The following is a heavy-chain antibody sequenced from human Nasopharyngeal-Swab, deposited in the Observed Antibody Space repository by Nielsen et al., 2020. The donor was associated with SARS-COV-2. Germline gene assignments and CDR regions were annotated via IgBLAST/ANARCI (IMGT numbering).Heavy chain of an antibody. Sequence: GESLKISCAASGFTFSSYWMHWVRQAPGKGLVWVSRINSDGSSTSYADSVKGRFTISRDNAKNSLYLQMNSLRAEDTAVYYCARDQSSYYYDSSGYYSDYWGQGTLVTVSS. CDR1: GFTFSSYW. J-gene: IGHJ4*02. D-gene: IGHD3-22*01. CDR3: ARDQSSYYYDSSGYYSDY. V-gene: IGHV3-74*01. CDR2: INSDGSST.